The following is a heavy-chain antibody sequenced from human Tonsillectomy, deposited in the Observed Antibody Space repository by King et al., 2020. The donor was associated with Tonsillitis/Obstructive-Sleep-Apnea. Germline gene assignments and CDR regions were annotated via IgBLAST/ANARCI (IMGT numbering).Heavy chain of an antibody. D-gene: IGHD3-9*01. V-gene: IGHV3-21*01. Sequence: VQLVESGGGLVKPGGSLRRSCAASGFTFSSYSMNWVRQAPGKGLEWVSSISSSSSYKYYADSVKGRFTFSRDNAKNSLYLQMNSLRAEDTAVYYCATADWLSLFDYWGQGTLVTVSS. J-gene: IGHJ4*02. CDR2: ISSSSSYK. CDR3: ATADWLSLFDY. CDR1: GFTFSSYS.